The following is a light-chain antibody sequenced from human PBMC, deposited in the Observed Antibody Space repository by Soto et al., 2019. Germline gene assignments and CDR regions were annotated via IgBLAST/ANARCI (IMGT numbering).Light chain of an antibody. CDR3: QQYNNWWT. J-gene: IGKJ1*01. CDR1: QSVSSN. V-gene: IGKV3-15*01. CDR2: GAS. Sequence: EIVMTQSPATLSVSPGERATLSCRASQSVSSNLAWYQQKPGQAPRLLIYGASTRATGIPARFSGSGSGTEFPLTISVLQSDDVAVYYCQQYNNWWTFGQGTKVEIK.